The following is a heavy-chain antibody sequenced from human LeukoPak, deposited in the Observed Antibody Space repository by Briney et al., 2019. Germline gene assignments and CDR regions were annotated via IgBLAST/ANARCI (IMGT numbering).Heavy chain of an antibody. CDR3: ARGQAAKPNYCYMDV. J-gene: IGHJ6*03. D-gene: IGHD2-2*01. V-gene: IGHV1-69*01. CDR1: GGTFSSYA. Sequence: ASVKVSCKASGGTFSSYAISWVRQAPGQGLEWMGGIIPIFGTANYAQKFQGRVTITADESTSTAYMELSSLRSEDTAVYYCARGQAAKPNYCYMDVWGKGTTVTVSS. CDR2: IIPIFGTA.